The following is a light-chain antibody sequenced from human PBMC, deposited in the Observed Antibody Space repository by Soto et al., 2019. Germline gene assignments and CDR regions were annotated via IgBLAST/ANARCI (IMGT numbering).Light chain of an antibody. V-gene: IGKV1-5*01. J-gene: IGKJ4*02. CDR3: QQYNSYYPLP. Sequence: DIQMTQSPSTLSASVGDRVTITCRASQSISSWLAWYQQKPGKAPKLLSYDASSLESGVPSRFSGSGAGTEFTLTLSSLQPDDFATYCCQQYNSYYPLPCGRGTKVEI. CDR1: QSISSW. CDR2: DAS.